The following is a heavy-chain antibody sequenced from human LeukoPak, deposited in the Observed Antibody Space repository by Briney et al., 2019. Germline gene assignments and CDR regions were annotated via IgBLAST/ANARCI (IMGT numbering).Heavy chain of an antibody. CDR1: GFTFSSYA. V-gene: IGHV3-11*01. D-gene: IGHD6-13*01. J-gene: IGHJ4*02. CDR2: ISSSGSTI. Sequence: GGSLRLSCAASGFTFSSYAMSWIRQAPGKGLEWVSYISSSGSTIYYADSVKGRFTISRDNAKNSLYLQMNSLRAEDTAVYYCARVGRYSSSWPDDYWGQGTLVTVSS. CDR3: ARVGRYSSSWPDDY.